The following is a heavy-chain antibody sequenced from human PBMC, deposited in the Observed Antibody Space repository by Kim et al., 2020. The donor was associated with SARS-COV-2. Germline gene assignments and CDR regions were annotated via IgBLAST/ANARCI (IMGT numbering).Heavy chain of an antibody. CDR3: AASSSIAARPSPSSFDY. Sequence: SETLSLTCTVSGGSISSSSYYWGWIRQPPGKGLEWIATIYYSGSTYYNPSLKSRVTISIDTSKNQFSLNLNSVTAVDTAVYSCAASSSIAARPSPSSFDYWGQGTLVTVSS. D-gene: IGHD6-6*01. V-gene: IGHV4-39*01. J-gene: IGHJ4*02. CDR1: GGSISSSSYY. CDR2: IYYSGST.